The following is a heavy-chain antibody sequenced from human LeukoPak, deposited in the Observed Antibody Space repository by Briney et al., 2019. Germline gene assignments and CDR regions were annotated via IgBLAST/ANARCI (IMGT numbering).Heavy chain of an antibody. CDR3: ARDPATTSYGAFWSYYFDY. Sequence: PGGSLRLSCAASGFTFSSYGMHWVRQAPGKGLEWVAVISYDGSNKYYADSVKGRFTISRDNSKNTLYLQMNSLRAEDTAVYYCARDPATTSYGAFWSYYFDYWGQGTLVTVSS. CDR2: ISYDGSNK. V-gene: IGHV3-30*03. CDR1: GFTFSSYG. J-gene: IGHJ4*02. D-gene: IGHD4-17*01.